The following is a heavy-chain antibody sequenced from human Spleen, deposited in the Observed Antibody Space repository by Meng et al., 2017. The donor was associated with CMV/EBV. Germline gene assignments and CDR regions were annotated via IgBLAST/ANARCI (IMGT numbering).Heavy chain of an antibody. CDR3: ARGWAVAGRIGSLFGY. V-gene: IGHV1-69*12. CDR2: IIPIFGTA. Sequence: QVQLVQSGAEVKKPGSSVKVSCKASGGTFSSYAISWGRQAPGQGLGWMGGIIPIFGTANYAQKFQGRVTITADESTSTAYMELSSLRSEDTAVYYCARGWAVAGRIGSLFGYWGQGTLVTVSA. CDR1: GGTFSSYA. D-gene: IGHD6-19*01. J-gene: IGHJ4*02.